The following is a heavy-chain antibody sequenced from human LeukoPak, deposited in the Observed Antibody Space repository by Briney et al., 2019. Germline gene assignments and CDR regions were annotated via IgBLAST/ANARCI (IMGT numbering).Heavy chain of an antibody. CDR2: ISGSSSYI. V-gene: IGHV3-21*01. Sequence: PGGSLRLSCAASGFTFSSYSMNWVRQAPGKGLEWVSSISGSSSYIYYADSVKGRFTISRDNAKNSLYLQMNSLRAEDTAVYYCARDRLLDYYDSSGVRDNDAFDIWGQGTMVTVSS. J-gene: IGHJ3*02. D-gene: IGHD3-22*01. CDR3: ARDRLLDYYDSSGVRDNDAFDI. CDR1: GFTFSSYS.